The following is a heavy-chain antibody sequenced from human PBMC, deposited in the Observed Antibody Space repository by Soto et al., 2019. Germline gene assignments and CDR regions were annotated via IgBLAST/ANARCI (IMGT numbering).Heavy chain of an antibody. Sequence: PGGSLRLSCASSGFTFSSYGMHWVRQAPGKGLEWVAVIWYDGSNKYYADSVKGRFTISRDNSKNTLYLQMNSLRAADTAVYYCARGSWAVRFDPWGQGTLVTVSS. CDR3: ARGSWAVRFDP. CDR2: IWYDGSNK. D-gene: IGHD6-13*01. V-gene: IGHV3-33*01. CDR1: GFTFSSYG. J-gene: IGHJ5*02.